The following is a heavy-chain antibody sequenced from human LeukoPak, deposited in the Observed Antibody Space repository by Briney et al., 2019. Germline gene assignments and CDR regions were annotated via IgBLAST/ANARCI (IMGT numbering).Heavy chain of an antibody. CDR3: ARLSRVRGAQDYYYYYYMDV. J-gene: IGHJ6*03. Sequence: PGRSLRLSCAASGFTFSDYYMNWVRQAPGKGLEWVSYISTTSATIYYADSVKGRFTISRDNAKNSLYLQMNSLRAEDTAVYYCARLSRVRGAQDYYYYYYMDVWGKGTTVTVSS. CDR1: GFTFSDYY. V-gene: IGHV3-11*04. CDR2: ISTTSATI. D-gene: IGHD3-10*01.